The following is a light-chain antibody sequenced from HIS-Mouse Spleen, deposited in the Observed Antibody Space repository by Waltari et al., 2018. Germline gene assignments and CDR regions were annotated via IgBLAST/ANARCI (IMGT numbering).Light chain of an antibody. V-gene: IGLV3-10*01. CDR3: YSTDSSGNHRV. CDR2: EDS. J-gene: IGLJ2*01. CDR1: ALPTKY. Sequence: SYELTQPPSVSVSPGQPARIPCPGDALPTKYAYWYQQKSGQAPVLVIYEDSKRPSGIPERFSGSSSGTMATLTISGAQVEDEADYYCYSTDSSGNHRVFGGGTKLTVL.